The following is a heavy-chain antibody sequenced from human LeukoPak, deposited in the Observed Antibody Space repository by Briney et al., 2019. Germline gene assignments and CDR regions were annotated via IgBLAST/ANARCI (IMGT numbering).Heavy chain of an antibody. J-gene: IGHJ4*02. CDR3: ARGLEDYYGSRSYGY. V-gene: IGHV1-2*02. CDR1: GYTFTGYY. CDR2: INPNSGGT. Sequence: ASVKVSCKASGYTFTGYYMHWVRQAPGQGLEWMGWINPNSGGTNYAQKFQGRVTMTRDTSISTAYMELSRLRSDDTAVYYCARGLEDYYGSRSYGYWGQGTLVTVSS. D-gene: IGHD3-10*01.